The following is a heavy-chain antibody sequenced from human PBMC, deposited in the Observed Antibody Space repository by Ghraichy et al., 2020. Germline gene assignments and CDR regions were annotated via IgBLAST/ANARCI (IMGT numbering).Heavy chain of an antibody. J-gene: IGHJ6*02. CDR3: ARQGVGATGGMDV. Sequence: SETLSLTCTVSGGSISSSSYYWGWIRQPPGKGLEWIGSIYYSGSTYYNPSLKSRVTISVDTSKNQFSLKLSSVTAADTAVYYCARQGVGATGGMDVWGQGTTVTVSS. V-gene: IGHV4-39*01. CDR1: GGSISSSSYY. D-gene: IGHD1-26*01. CDR2: IYYSGST.